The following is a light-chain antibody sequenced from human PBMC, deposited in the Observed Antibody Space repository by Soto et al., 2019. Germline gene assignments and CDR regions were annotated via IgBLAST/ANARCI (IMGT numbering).Light chain of an antibody. Sequence: QSALTQPASVSGSPGQSITISCTGTISDVGTYNYVSWYQQHPGRAPKLIIYEVNNRPSGVSTRFSGSKSGNTASLSISGLQAGDEADYYCSSYRSTPTLYVLGTGTKVTVL. CDR3: SSYRSTPTLYV. J-gene: IGLJ1*01. V-gene: IGLV2-14*01. CDR2: EVN. CDR1: ISDVGTYNY.